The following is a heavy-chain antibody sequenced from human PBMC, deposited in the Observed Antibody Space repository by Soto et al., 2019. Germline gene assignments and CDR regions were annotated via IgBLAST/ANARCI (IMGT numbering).Heavy chain of an antibody. D-gene: IGHD6-13*01. Sequence: SETLSLTCAVSGYSISSGYYWGWIRQPPGKGLEWIGSIYHSGSTYYNPSLKSRVTISVDTSRNQFSLKLSSVTAADTAVYYCARASGYSSSWYEVIYGMDVWGQGTTVTVSS. CDR1: GYSISSGYY. J-gene: IGHJ6*02. V-gene: IGHV4-38-2*01. CDR3: ARASGYSSSWYEVIYGMDV. CDR2: IYHSGST.